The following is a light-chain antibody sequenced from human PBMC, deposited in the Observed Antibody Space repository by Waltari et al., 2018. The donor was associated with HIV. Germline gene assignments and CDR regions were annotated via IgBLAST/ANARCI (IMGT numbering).Light chain of an antibody. CDR3: QSYDSRLRGSVV. Sequence: QSVLTQPPSVSGAPGQRVTISCTGSRSNIGAGYDVHWYQQLPGTAPKLLIFGNSKLPSGVPDRFSASKSETSASLAITGVQDEDEADYYCQSYDSRLRGSVVFGGGTKLTVL. CDR1: RSNIGAGYD. V-gene: IGLV1-40*01. J-gene: IGLJ2*01. CDR2: GNS.